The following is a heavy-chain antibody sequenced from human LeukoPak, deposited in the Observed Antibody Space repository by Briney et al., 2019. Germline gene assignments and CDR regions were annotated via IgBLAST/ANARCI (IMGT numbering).Heavy chain of an antibody. J-gene: IGHJ6*03. CDR1: GFKFDDFG. CDR2: ITPSSSSI. V-gene: IGHV3-48*01. Sequence: SGGSLRLSCAASGFKFDDFGMNWVRQAPGKGLEWISYITPSSSSIYYADSVRGRFTTSRDNAKNSMYLQMNSLRTEDTAVYYCARYYYYYMDVWGKGTTVTVSS. CDR3: ARYYYYYMDV.